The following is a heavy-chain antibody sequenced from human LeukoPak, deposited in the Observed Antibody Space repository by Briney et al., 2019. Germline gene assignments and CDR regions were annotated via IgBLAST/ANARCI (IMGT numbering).Heavy chain of an antibody. J-gene: IGHJ5*02. V-gene: IGHV1-18*01. CDR2: ISAYNGNT. Sequence: GASVKVSCKAPGYTFTSYGISWVRQAPGQGLEWMGWISAYNGNTNYAQKLQGRVTMTTDTSTSTAYMELRSLRSDDTAVYYCARVSDDSSANWFDPWGQGTLVTVSS. D-gene: IGHD3-22*01. CDR1: GYTFTSYG. CDR3: ARVSDDSSANWFDP.